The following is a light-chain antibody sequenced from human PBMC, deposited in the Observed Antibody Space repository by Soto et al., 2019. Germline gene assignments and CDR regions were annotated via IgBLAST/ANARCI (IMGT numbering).Light chain of an antibody. V-gene: IGKV3-11*01. CDR1: QSISSY. J-gene: IGKJ5*01. CDR3: QQRGDWPVT. Sequence: EIVLTQSPATLYLSPGERATLSCRASQSISSYLAWYQQKPGQAPRLLISDASNRATGIPARFSGSGSGTDLTLIISSLEPEDFAVYYCQQRGDWPVTFGQGTRLEIK. CDR2: DAS.